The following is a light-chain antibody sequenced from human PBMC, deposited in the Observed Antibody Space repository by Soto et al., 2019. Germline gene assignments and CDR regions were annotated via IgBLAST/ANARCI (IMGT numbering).Light chain of an antibody. J-gene: IGKJ1*01. Sequence: DIQMTQSPSTLSGSVGDRVTITCRASQTISSWLAWYQQKPGKAPKLLIYKASTLKSGVPSRFCCRGSGTEFTLTISSLQPDDFATYYCQHYYSYSEAFGQGTKVDLK. CDR2: KAS. V-gene: IGKV1-5*03. CDR1: QTISSW. CDR3: QHYYSYSEA.